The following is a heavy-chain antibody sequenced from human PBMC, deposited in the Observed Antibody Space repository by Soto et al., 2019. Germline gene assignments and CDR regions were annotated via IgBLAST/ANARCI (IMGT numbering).Heavy chain of an antibody. CDR3: TSEYYDSSGQTY. J-gene: IGHJ4*02. V-gene: IGHV3-15*07. CDR1: GFTFNNAW. Sequence: GGSLRLSCAASGFTFNNAWMNWVRQAPGKGLEWVGRIKKKADGGTTDYAPPVKGRFNISRDDSKNILYLQMNSLKTEDTGVYYCTSEYYDSSGQTYWGQGSLVTVSS. CDR2: IKKKADGGTT. D-gene: IGHD3-22*01.